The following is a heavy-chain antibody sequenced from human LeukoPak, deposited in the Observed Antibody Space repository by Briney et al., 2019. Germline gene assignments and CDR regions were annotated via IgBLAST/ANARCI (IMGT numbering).Heavy chain of an antibody. CDR1: GFTFTSYW. CDR3: ARGRYYGMDV. J-gene: IGHJ6*02. V-gene: IGHV3-74*01. Sequence: GGSLRLSCAAAGFTFTSYWMHWVRQAPGKGLVWVSRVNSDGSSTTYADSVKGRFTISRDNAKNTLYLQMNSLRAEDTAVYYCARGRYYGMDVWGQGTTVTVSS. CDR2: VNSDGSST.